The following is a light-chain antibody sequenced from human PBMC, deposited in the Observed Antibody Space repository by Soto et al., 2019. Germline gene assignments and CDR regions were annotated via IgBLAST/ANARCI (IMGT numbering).Light chain of an antibody. V-gene: IGKV1-39*01. CDR2: AAS. CDR1: KTINKY. CDR3: QQSYNSPQT. J-gene: IGKJ1*01. Sequence: DIQMTQSPSSLAASVGDRFTISCRASKTINKYVNWYQQKPGKPPRLLIYAASSLQSGVPSRFSGSGSGTDFTLTINSLQPEDFATYSCQQSYNSPQTFGQGTKVDIK.